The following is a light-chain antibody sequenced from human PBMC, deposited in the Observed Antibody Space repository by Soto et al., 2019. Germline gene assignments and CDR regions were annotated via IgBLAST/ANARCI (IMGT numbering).Light chain of an antibody. Sequence: QLVLTKSPSASASLGASVKLTCTLSSGHSSYAIAWHQQQPEKGPRYLMRVNSDGRHIKGDGIPDRFSGSSSGAERYLTISSLQSEDEADYYCQTWGTGTVVFGGGTKLTVL. V-gene: IGLV4-69*01. J-gene: IGLJ2*01. CDR1: SGHSSYA. CDR2: VNSDGRH. CDR3: QTWGTGTVV.